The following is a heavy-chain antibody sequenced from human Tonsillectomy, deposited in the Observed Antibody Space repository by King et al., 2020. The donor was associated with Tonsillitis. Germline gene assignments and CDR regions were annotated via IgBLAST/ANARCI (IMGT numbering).Heavy chain of an antibody. D-gene: IGHD3-10*01. CDR2: IYYSGST. J-gene: IGHJ2*01. CDR3: ARFGGSRSWYFDL. V-gene: IGHV4-59*01. Sequence: QLQESGPGLVKPSETLSLTCTVSGGSISSYYWSWIRQPPGKGLEWIGYIYYSGSTNYNPSLNSRVTISVDTSKNQFSLKLSSVTAADTAVYYCARFGGSRSWYFDLWGRGTLVTVSS. CDR1: GGSISSYY.